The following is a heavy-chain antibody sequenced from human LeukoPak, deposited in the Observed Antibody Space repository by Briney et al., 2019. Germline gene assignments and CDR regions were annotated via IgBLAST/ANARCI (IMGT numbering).Heavy chain of an antibody. CDR1: GFTFSSYS. D-gene: IGHD6-13*01. CDR3: ARGIADYFDY. V-gene: IGHV3-21*01. Sequence: PGGSLRLSCAASGFTFSSYSMNWVRQASGKGLEWVSSISSSSSYIYYADSVKGRFTISRDNAKNSLYLQMNSLGAEDTAVYYCARGIADYFDYWGQGTLVTVSS. J-gene: IGHJ4*02. CDR2: ISSSSSYI.